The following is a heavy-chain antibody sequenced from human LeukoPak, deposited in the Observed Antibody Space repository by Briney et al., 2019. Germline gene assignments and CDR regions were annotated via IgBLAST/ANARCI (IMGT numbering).Heavy chain of an antibody. Sequence: PGGSLRLSCAASGFSFSVYGMHWVRQAPGKGLEWVAVIWYDGTNKYYEDSVKGRFSISRDDSKDTVYLQMNSLRAEDTAVYYCTTEYWGSFNYWGQGTLVTVSS. CDR2: IWYDGTNK. CDR1: GFSFSVYG. CDR3: TTEYWGSFNY. V-gene: IGHV3-33*03. J-gene: IGHJ4*02. D-gene: IGHD7-27*01.